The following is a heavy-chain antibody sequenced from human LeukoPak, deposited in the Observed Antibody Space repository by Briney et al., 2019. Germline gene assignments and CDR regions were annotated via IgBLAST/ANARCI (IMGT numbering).Heavy chain of an antibody. Sequence: ASVKVSCKASGYTFTDYYIHWVRQAPGQGLEWMGWLNPNSGCADSAQKFQGRVTGTRDTSISTAYMELSSLRSDDTAVYYCARDHGTVPAANSPDYWGQGTLVPVSS. CDR3: ARDHGTVPAANSPDY. J-gene: IGHJ4*02. D-gene: IGHD2-2*01. CDR1: GYTFTDYY. V-gene: IGHV1-2*02. CDR2: LNPNSGCA.